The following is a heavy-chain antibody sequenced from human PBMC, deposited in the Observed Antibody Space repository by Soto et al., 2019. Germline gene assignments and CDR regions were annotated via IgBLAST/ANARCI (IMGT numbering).Heavy chain of an antibody. D-gene: IGHD2-21*02. CDR2: IVVGRGNT. CDR3: AAEVYSGGDCCHFDY. V-gene: IGHV1-58*01. J-gene: IGHJ4*02. CDR1: GFTFSNSA. Sequence: QMQVVQSGPEVKKPGTSVKVSCKTSGFTFSNSAVQWVRQARGQRLEWVGWIVVGRGNTNYVQKLQERVTITRDMSTNTAYMELSSLGSEDTAVYYCAAEVYSGGDCCHFDYWGQGTLVTVSS.